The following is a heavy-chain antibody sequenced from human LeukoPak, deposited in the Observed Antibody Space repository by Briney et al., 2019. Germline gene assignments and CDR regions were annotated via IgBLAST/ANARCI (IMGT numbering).Heavy chain of an antibody. Sequence: SVKVSCKASGGTFSSYAISWVRQAPGQGLEWMGGIIPIFGTANYAQKFQGRVTITADESTSTAYMELSSLRSEDTAVYYCARGLELRYYFDYWGQGTLVTVSS. J-gene: IGHJ4*02. D-gene: IGHD1-7*01. CDR3: ARGLELRYYFDY. V-gene: IGHV1-69*13. CDR2: IIPIFGTA. CDR1: GGTFSSYA.